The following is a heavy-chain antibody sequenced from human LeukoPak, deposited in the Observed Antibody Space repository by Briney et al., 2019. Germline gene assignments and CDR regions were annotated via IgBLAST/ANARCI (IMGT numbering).Heavy chain of an antibody. D-gene: IGHD6-13*01. CDR2: IRYDGSNK. V-gene: IGHV3-30*02. J-gene: IGHJ4*02. CDR1: GFTFSSYG. Sequence: GGSLRLSCAASGFTFSSYGMHWVRQAPGKGLEWVAFIRYDGSNKYYADSVKGRFTISRDNSKNTLYLQMNSLRAEDTAVYYCAKEKTIAAAGPFDYWGQGTLVTVSS. CDR3: AKEKTIAAAGPFDY.